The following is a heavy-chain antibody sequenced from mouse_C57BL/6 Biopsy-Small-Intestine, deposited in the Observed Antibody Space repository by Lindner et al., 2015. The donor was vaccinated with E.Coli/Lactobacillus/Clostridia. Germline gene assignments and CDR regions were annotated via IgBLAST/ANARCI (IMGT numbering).Heavy chain of an antibody. J-gene: IGHJ2*01. CDR3: TLYYGDY. V-gene: IGHV14-2*01. CDR1: GFNFKDFY. CDR2: IDPAGGET. D-gene: IGHD1-1*01. Sequence: VQLQESGADLVKPGASVKLSCTASGFNFKDFYMHWVKQTTEQGLEWIGRIDPAGGETKYAPEFQGKATITVDTSSNTAYLQLSSLTSEDTAVYYCTLYYGDYWGQGATLTVSS.